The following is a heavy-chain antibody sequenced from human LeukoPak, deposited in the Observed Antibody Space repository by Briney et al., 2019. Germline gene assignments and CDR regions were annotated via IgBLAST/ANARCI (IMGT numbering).Heavy chain of an antibody. Sequence: ESGPGLVKPSETLSLTCTVSGGSISSSSYYWGWIRQPPGKGLEWIWSIYYSGSTYYNPSLKSRVTISVDTSKNQFSLKLSSVTAADTAVYYCARWGIPDTAGRTSDAFDIWGQGTMVTVSS. CDR3: ARWGIPDTAGRTSDAFDI. V-gene: IGHV4-39*01. D-gene: IGHD5-18*01. J-gene: IGHJ3*02. CDR2: IYYSGST. CDR1: GGSISSSSYY.